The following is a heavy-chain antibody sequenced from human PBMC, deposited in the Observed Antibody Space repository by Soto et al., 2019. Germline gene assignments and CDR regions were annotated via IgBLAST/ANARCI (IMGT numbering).Heavy chain of an antibody. V-gene: IGHV3-7*01. J-gene: IGHJ5*02. CDR2: IKQDGSEK. CDR1: GFTFSSYW. D-gene: IGHD7-27*01. CDR3: AGELGMRWFDP. Sequence: GGSLRLSCAASGFTFSSYWMSWVRQAPGKGLEWVANIKQDGSEKYYVDSVKGRFTISRDNAKNSLYLQMNSLRAEDTAVYYCAGELGMRWFDPWGQGTLVTVSS.